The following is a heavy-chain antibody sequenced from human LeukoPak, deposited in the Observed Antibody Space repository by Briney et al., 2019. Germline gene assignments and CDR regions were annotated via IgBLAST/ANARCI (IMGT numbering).Heavy chain of an antibody. J-gene: IGHJ4*02. D-gene: IGHD4-4*01. CDR1: GFTFSSYS. CDR3: AKDIRSSTVTSSFDY. V-gene: IGHV3-21*04. Sequence: GGSLRLSCAASGFTFSSYSMNWVRQAPGKGLEWVSSISSSSSYIYYADSVKGRFTISRDNAKNSLYLQMNSLRAEDTALYYCAKDIRSSTVTSSFDYWGQGTLVTVSS. CDR2: ISSSSSYI.